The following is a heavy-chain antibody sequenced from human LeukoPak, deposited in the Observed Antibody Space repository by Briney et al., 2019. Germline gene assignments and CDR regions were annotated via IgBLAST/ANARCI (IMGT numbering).Heavy chain of an antibody. D-gene: IGHD3-3*01. CDR3: ARLLSSDFWSGIIGGYFDY. CDR2: IYPGDSDT. V-gene: IGHV5-51*01. J-gene: IGHJ4*02. CDR1: GYSFTSYW. Sequence: PGESLKISCKGSGYSFTSYWIGWVRQMPGKGLEWMGIIYPGDSDTRYSPSFQGQVTISADKSISTAYLQWSSLKASDTAMYYCARLLSSDFWSGIIGGYFDYWGQGTLVTVSS.